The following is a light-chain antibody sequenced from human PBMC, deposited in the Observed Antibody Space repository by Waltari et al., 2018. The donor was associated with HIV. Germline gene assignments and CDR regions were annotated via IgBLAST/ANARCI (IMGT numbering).Light chain of an antibody. CDR2: KDN. CDR3: QSADSGGTWDVV. Sequence: SYELTQLPSVSVSPGQTARITCSGDALAKQYAYWYQQKPGQAPVLMISKDNERPSGTTERFSGSSSGTTVTLTISGVQAEDEADYYCQSADSGGTWDVVFGGGTKLTVL. J-gene: IGLJ2*01. CDR1: ALAKQY. V-gene: IGLV3-25*03.